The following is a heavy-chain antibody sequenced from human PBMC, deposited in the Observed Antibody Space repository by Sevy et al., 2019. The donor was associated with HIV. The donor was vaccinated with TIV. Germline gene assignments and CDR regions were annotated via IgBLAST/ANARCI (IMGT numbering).Heavy chain of an antibody. D-gene: IGHD3-16*01. CDR3: ARDGSSGGLFLKDYYYFGMDV. J-gene: IGHJ6*02. Sequence: GGSLRLSCAASGFTFSSYAMHWVRQAPGKGLEWVAVISYDGNNKYADSVKGRFTISRDNSKTTLYLQMNSLRAEDTAVYYCARDGSSGGLFLKDYYYFGMDVWGQWTTVTVSS. CDR1: GFTFSSYA. V-gene: IGHV3-30*03. CDR2: ISYDGNNK.